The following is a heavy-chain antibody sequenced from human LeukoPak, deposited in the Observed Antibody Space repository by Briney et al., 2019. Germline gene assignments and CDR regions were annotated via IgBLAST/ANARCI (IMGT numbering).Heavy chain of an antibody. J-gene: IGHJ5*02. D-gene: IGHD3-10*01. CDR1: GXTFSDAW. CDR2: IKSKRDGETA. Sequence: PGGSLRLSCAASGXTFSDAWMNWVRQAPGKGLEWVGRIKSKRDGETADYAAPVKGRFTISRDDSRNTLYLQMNSLETEDTAVYYCSTDRGVTSWGQGTLVTVSS. V-gene: IGHV3-15*01. CDR3: STDRGVTS.